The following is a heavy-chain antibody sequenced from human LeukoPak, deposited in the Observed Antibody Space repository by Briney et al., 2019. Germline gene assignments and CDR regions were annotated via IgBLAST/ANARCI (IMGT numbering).Heavy chain of an antibody. D-gene: IGHD1-26*01. CDR1: GGSISSSSYF. CDR3: ASRPAAVGSTGCFDY. J-gene: IGHJ4*02. Sequence: SETLSLTCTVSGGSISSSSYFWGWIRQPPGKGLEWIGNIYYSGDTYYNPSLKSRVTISVDTSKNQFSLKLSSVTAADTAVYYCASRPAAVGSTGCFDYWGQGTLVTVSS. V-gene: IGHV4-39*01. CDR2: IYYSGDT.